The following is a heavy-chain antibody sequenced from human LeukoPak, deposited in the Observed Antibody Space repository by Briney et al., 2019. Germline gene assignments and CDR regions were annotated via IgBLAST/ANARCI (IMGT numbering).Heavy chain of an antibody. CDR3: AKDFYGSGSYTL. CDR2: ISGDGGST. V-gene: IGHV3-43*02. Sequence: PGGSLRLSCAASGSTFDDYAMHWVRHAPGKGLEWVSLISGDGGSTYYADSVKGRFTISRDNSKNSLYPQMNSLRTEDTALYYCAKDFYGSGSYTLWGQGTLVTVSS. J-gene: IGHJ1*01. D-gene: IGHD3-10*01. CDR1: GSTFDDYA.